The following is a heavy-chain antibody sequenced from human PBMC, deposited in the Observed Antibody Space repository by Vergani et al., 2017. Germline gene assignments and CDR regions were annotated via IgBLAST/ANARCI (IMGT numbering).Heavy chain of an antibody. CDR3: ARDHPDIVVVVAAKDYYYGMDV. J-gene: IGHJ6*02. D-gene: IGHD2-15*01. Sequence: EVQLVESGGGLVQPGGSLRLSCAASGFTFSSYSMNWVRQAPGKGLEWVSYISSSSSTIYYAESVKGRFTISRDNAKNSLYLQMNSLRAEDTAVYYCARDHPDIVVVVAAKDYYYGMDVWGQGTTVTVSS. CDR1: GFTFSSYS. CDR2: ISSSSSTI. V-gene: IGHV3-48*01.